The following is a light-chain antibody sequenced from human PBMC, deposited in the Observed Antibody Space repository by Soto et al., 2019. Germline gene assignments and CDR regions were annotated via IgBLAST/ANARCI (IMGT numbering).Light chain of an antibody. Sequence: DIVLTQSPLSMPVTPGEPASISCRSSQSLLQSNEYTYLAWYLQTPGQSPQLLIYLTSIRASGVPDRFSGSGSGTDFTLKISKVEAEDVGVYYCMQALQTPPWTFGPGTKVEIK. V-gene: IGKV2-28*01. J-gene: IGKJ1*01. CDR2: LTS. CDR3: MQALQTPPWT. CDR1: QSLLQSNEYTY.